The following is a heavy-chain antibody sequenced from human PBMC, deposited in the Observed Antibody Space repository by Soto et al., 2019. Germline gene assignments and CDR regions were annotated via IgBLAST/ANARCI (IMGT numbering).Heavy chain of an antibody. D-gene: IGHD2-2*01. J-gene: IGHJ4*02. CDR3: ARSTLILGYCSSTSCLQFDY. CDR2: INHSGST. CDR1: GGSFSGYY. V-gene: IGHV4-34*01. Sequence: PSETLSLTCAVYGGSFSGYYWSWIRQPPGKGLEWIGEINHSGSTNYNPSLKSRVTISVDTSKNQFSLKLSSVTAADTAVYYCARSTLILGYCSSTSCLQFDYWGQGTLVTVSS.